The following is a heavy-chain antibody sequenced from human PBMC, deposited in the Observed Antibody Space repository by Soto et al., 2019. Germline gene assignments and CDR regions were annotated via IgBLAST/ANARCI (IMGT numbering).Heavy chain of an antibody. CDR3: AREEMVRGVVHNYYYYGMDV. J-gene: IGHJ6*02. V-gene: IGHV1-69*13. CDR2: IIPIFGTA. D-gene: IGHD3-10*01. Sequence: SVKVSCKASGCTFSSYAISWVRQAPGQGLEWMGGIIPIFGTANYAQKFQGRVTITADESTSTAYMELSSLRSEDTAVYYCAREEMVRGVVHNYYYYGMDVWGQGTTVTVSS. CDR1: GCTFSSYA.